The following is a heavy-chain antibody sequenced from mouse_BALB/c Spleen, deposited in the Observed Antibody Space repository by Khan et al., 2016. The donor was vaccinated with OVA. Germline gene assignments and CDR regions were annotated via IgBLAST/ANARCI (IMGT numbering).Heavy chain of an antibody. J-gene: IGHJ3*01. CDR1: GYSFTLYY. D-gene: IGHD2-12*01. CDR3: ARGDDFFAY. CDR2: VNPTTGGT. V-gene: IGHV1-26*01. Sequence: EVQLQQSGPDLVKPGASVKISCKASGYSFTLYYMTWVRQSHGKSLEWIGRVNPTTGGTDYNQDFKGKAILTVDKSSNTAYMDLRSLTSEDSAVYYCARGDDFFAYWGQGTLVTVSA.